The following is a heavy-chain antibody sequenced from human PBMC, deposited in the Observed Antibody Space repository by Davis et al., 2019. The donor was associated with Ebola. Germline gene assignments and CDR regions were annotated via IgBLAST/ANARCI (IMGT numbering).Heavy chain of an antibody. J-gene: IGHJ4*02. Sequence: GESLKISCEVSGFTFSDYYMSWIRQAPGKGLEWIAYIGPSGNSFYCADSVKGRFTISRDNAKNSLYLQMNSLRAEDTAVYYCARRDYGDYLYYFDYWGQGTLVTVSS. CDR1: GFTFSDYY. CDR2: IGPSGNSF. D-gene: IGHD4-17*01. CDR3: ARRDYGDYLYYFDY. V-gene: IGHV3-11*04.